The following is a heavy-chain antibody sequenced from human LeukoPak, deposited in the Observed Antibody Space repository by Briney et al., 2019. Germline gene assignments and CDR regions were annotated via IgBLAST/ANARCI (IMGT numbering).Heavy chain of an antibody. Sequence: KAGGSLRLSCAASGFTFCNAWMSWVPHAPGEGLEWVGRIKSRTDGGTTDYAAPVKGRFTISRDNSKNTLYLQMNSLKTEDTAVYYCTAQRYYYGSGSTDYWGQGTLVTVSS. CDR2: IKSRTDGGTT. CDR3: TAQRYYYGSGSTDY. J-gene: IGHJ4*02. V-gene: IGHV3-15*01. D-gene: IGHD3-10*01. CDR1: GFTFCNAW.